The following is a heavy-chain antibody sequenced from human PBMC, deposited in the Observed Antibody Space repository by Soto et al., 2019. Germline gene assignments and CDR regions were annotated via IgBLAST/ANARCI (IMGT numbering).Heavy chain of an antibody. CDR1: GGSISSYY. D-gene: IGHD3-10*01. V-gene: IGHV4-59*01. CDR3: ASGRSLTWFDP. J-gene: IGHJ5*02. CDR2: IYYSGST. Sequence: SETLSLTCTVSGGSISSYYWSWIRQPPGKGLEWIGYIYYSGSTNYNPSLKSRVTISVDTSKNQFSLKLSSVTAADTAVYYCASGRSLTWFDPWGQGTLVTVSS.